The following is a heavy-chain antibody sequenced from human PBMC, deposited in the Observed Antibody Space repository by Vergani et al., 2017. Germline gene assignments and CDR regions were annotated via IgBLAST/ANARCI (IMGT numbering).Heavy chain of an antibody. CDR1: GYTFTSYA. D-gene: IGHD2-2*01. V-gene: IGHV1-3*01. J-gene: IGHJ4*02. CDR3: ARTVVPAAMGDY. CDR2: INAGNGNT. Sequence: QVQLVQSGAEVKKPGASVKVSCKASGYTFTSYAMHWVRQAPGQRLEWMGWINAGNGNTKYSQKFQGRVTITRDTSASTAYMELSSLISEDTAVYYCARTVVPAAMGDYWGQGTLVTVSS.